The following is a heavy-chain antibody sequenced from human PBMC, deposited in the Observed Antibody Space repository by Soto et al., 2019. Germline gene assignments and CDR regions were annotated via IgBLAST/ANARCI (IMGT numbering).Heavy chain of an antibody. V-gene: IGHV3-30*18. CDR3: AKDARGRVVPAAIEEGYYFDY. CDR1: GFTFSSYG. J-gene: IGHJ4*02. Sequence: GGSLRLSCAASGFTFSSYGMHWVRQAPGKRLEWVAVISYDGSNKYYADSVKGRFTISRDNSKNTLYLQMNSLRAEDTAVYYCAKDARGRVVPAAIEEGYYFDYWGQGTLVTVSS. CDR2: ISYDGSNK. D-gene: IGHD2-2*01.